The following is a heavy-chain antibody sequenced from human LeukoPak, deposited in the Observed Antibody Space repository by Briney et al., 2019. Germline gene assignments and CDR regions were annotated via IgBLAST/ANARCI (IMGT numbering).Heavy chain of an antibody. CDR2: IIPIFGTA. CDR3: APPPPPIHYYDSSGYYGGTDY. CDR1: GGTFSSYA. V-gene: IGHV1-69*13. D-gene: IGHD3-22*01. Sequence: SVKVSCKASGGTFSSYAISWVRQAPGQGLEWMGGIIPIFGTANYAQKFQGRVTITADESTSTAYMELSSLRSEDTAVYYCAPPPPPIHYYDSSGYYGGTDYWGQGTLVTVSS. J-gene: IGHJ4*02.